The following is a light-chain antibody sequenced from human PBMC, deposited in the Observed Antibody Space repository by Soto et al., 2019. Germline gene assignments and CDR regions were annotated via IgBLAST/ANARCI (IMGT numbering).Light chain of an antibody. Sequence: QSVVTQPPSVSGAPGQRVTISCTGSSSNIGAGYDVHWYQQFPGTAPKLLIYGNNNRPSGVPDRFSGSKSGTSASLAITGLQAEDEVDYYCQSFDTRLNSVVFGGGTKLTVL. J-gene: IGLJ2*01. CDR2: GNN. CDR1: SSNIGAGYD. CDR3: QSFDTRLNSVV. V-gene: IGLV1-40*01.